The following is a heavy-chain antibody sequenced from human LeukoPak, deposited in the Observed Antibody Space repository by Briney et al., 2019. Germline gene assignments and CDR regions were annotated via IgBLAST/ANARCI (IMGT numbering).Heavy chain of an antibody. Sequence: SETLSLTCAVYGGSFSGYYWSWIRQPPGKGLEWIGEINHSGSTNYNPSLKSRVTISVDTSKNQFSLKLSSVTAADTAVYYCARGTLRYFDWLQRRSNCFDPWGQGTVDTVSS. J-gene: IGHJ5*02. CDR2: INHSGST. CDR1: GGSFSGYY. D-gene: IGHD3-9*01. V-gene: IGHV4-34*01. CDR3: ARGTLRYFDWLQRRSNCFDP.